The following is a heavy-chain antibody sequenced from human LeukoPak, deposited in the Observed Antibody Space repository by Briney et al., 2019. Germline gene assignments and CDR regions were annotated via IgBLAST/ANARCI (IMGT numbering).Heavy chain of an antibody. D-gene: IGHD5/OR15-5a*01. Sequence: SETLSLTCTVSGGSITSSNYFWGWIRQPPGKGLERLGSIYYSGSTFYNPSLESRVTISVDTSRDQFSLRLTSVTAADTAVYYCARLTEVYEVASYHYYGMDVWGQGTTVSVSS. CDR3: ARLTEVYEVASYHYYGMDV. CDR1: GGSITSSNYF. J-gene: IGHJ6*02. V-gene: IGHV4-39*01. CDR2: IYYSGST.